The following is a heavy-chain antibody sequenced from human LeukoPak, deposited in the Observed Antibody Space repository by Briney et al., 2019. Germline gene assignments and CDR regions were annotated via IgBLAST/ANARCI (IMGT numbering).Heavy chain of an antibody. CDR2: INNDGSGT. CDR3: AKDRYYDSSGYSVGYFDY. J-gene: IGHJ4*02. CDR1: GFTFSSYW. Sequence: GGSLRLSCAASGFTFSSYWMHWVRQAPGKGPVWVSRINNDGSGTTYADSVKGRFTISRDNSKNTLYLQMNSLRAEDTAVYYCAKDRYYDSSGYSVGYFDYWGQGTLVTVSS. D-gene: IGHD3-22*01. V-gene: IGHV3-74*01.